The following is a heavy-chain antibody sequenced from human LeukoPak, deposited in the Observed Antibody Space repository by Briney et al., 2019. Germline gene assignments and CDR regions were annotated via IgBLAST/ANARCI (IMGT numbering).Heavy chain of an antibody. CDR1: GGSFSGYY. D-gene: IGHD3-3*01. Sequence: SETLSLTCAVYGGSFSGYYWSWIRQPPGKGLEWIGEINHSGSTNYNPSLKSRVTISVDTSKNQFSLKLSSVTAADTAVYYCARGPLGFLEWLSLDYWGQGTLVTVSS. CDR3: ARGPLGFLEWLSLDY. J-gene: IGHJ4*02. V-gene: IGHV4-34*01. CDR2: INHSGST.